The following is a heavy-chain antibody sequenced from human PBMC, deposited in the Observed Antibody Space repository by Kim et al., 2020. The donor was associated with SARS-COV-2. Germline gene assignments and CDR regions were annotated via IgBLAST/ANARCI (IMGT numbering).Heavy chain of an antibody. CDR3: ARVVTDRGYSLGMGYFDY. CDR2: IYYSGST. D-gene: IGHD5-18*01. V-gene: IGHV4-39*01. CDR1: GGSISSSSYY. Sequence: SETLSLTCTVSGGSISSSSYYWGWIRQPPGKGLEWIGSIYYSGSTYYNPSLKSRVTISVDTSKNQFSLKLSSVTAADTAVYYCARVVTDRGYSLGMGYFDYWGQGTLVTVSS. J-gene: IGHJ4*02.